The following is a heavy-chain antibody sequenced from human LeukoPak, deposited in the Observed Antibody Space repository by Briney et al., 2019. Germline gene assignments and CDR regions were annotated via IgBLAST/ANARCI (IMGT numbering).Heavy chain of an antibody. D-gene: IGHD3-16*01. CDR3: ARGTHSLGGLWHNY. CDR2: ISYDGSNK. J-gene: IGHJ4*02. Sequence: GGSLRLSCEGSGFTFSSYGMHWVRQAPGKGLEWVAVISYDGSNKYYADSVKGRFTIYRDNAKNTLYLQMNSLRAEDTAVYYCARGTHSLGGLWHNYWGQGTLVTVSS. CDR1: GFTFSSYG. V-gene: IGHV3-30*03.